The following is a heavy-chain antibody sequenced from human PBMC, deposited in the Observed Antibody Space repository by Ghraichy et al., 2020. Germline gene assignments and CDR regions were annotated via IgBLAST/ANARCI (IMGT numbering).Heavy chain of an antibody. D-gene: IGHD6-13*01. CDR2: ISYDGSKV. CDR1: GFPSSNYG. CDR3: AKGLLTSTWSPFDS. J-gene: IGHJ4*02. V-gene: IGHV3-30*18. Sequence: GGSLRLSCTVSGFPSSNYGVHWVRQAPGKGLEYLAVISYDGSKVLYADSVRDRFTISRDSSRSTLFLHLNSLRPEDTAVYYCAKGLLTSTWSPFDSWGQGTQVTVSS.